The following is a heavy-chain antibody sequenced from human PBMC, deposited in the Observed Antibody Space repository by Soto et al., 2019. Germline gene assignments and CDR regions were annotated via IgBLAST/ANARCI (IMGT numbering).Heavy chain of an antibody. V-gene: IGHV4-31*03. D-gene: IGHD6-13*01. Sequence: QVQLQESGPGLVKPSQTLSLTCTVSGDSVTSGGYYWTWIRQHPGKGLEWIGYIYHSGSTYYNPSLKSRVNISVDTSKNQFSLRLTSVTAADTAVYYCARESISASGRFDYWGQGTLATVSS. CDR1: GDSVTSGGYY. J-gene: IGHJ4*02. CDR3: ARESISASGRFDY. CDR2: IYHSGST.